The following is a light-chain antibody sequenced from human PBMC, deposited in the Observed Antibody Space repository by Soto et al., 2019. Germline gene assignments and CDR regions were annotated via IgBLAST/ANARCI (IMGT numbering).Light chain of an antibody. CDR1: QGNAKY. V-gene: IGKV1-33*01. J-gene: IGKJ4*01. CDR2: HAS. CDR3: QQSDNLPLT. Sequence: DTQMTQSPSSLSASVGDRVTITCQASQGNAKYLHWYQQKPGKAPKLLIYHASNLQTGVPSRFSGSGSGTDFTLTISSLQPEDIATYFCQQSDNLPLTFGGGTKVEIK.